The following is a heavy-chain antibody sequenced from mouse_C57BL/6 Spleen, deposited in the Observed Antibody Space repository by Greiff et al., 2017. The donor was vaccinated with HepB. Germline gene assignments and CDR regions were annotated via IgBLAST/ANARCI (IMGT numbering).Heavy chain of an antibody. V-gene: IGHV14-4*01. J-gene: IGHJ3*01. CDR2: IDPENGDT. CDR1: GFNIKDDY. CDR3: TQLDFFAY. Sequence: EVKLEESGAELVRPGASVKLSCTASGFNIKDDYMHWVKQRPEQGLEWIGWIDPENGDTEYASKFQGKATITADTSSNTAYLQLSSLTSEDTAVYYCTQLDFFAYWGQGTLVTVSA. D-gene: IGHD4-1*02.